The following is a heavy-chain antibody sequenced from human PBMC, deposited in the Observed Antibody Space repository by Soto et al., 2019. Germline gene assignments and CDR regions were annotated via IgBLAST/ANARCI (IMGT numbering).Heavy chain of an antibody. Sequence: EASVKVSGKASGYTITSYGISWVRQAPGQGLEWMGWISAYNGNTNYAQKLQGRVTMTTDTSTSTAYMELRSLRSDDTAVYYCARALVGYDFSWFDPWGQGTLVTVSS. CDR1: GYTITSYG. J-gene: IGHJ5*02. D-gene: IGHD5-12*01. CDR3: ARALVGYDFSWFDP. V-gene: IGHV1-18*01. CDR2: ISAYNGNT.